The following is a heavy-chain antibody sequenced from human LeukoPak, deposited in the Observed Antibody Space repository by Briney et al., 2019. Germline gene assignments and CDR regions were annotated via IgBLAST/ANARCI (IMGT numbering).Heavy chain of an antibody. Sequence: SQTLSLTCTVSGGSISSGSYYWSWIRQPAGKGLEWIGRIYTSGSTNYNPSLKSRVTISVDTSKNQFSLKLSSVTAADTAVYYCARGGYCGGDCYFYYWGQGTLVTVSS. V-gene: IGHV4-61*02. CDR3: ARGGYCGGDCYFYY. D-gene: IGHD2-21*02. CDR1: GGSISSGSYY. J-gene: IGHJ4*02. CDR2: IYTSGST.